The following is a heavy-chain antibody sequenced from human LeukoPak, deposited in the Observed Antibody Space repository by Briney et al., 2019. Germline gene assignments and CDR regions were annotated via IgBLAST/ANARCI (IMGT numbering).Heavy chain of an antibody. CDR3: AKDILAAGLFFDY. V-gene: IGHV3-11*01. J-gene: IGHJ4*02. CDR1: GFIFSDYY. Sequence: SGGSLRLSCAASGFIFSDYYMGWVRQAPGKGLEWVSYISNKGSSTTYYADSVKGRFTISRDDAQNSLYLQMNSLRADDTAVYYCAKDILAAGLFFDYWGQGILVTVSS. CDR2: ISNKGSSTT. D-gene: IGHD6-13*01.